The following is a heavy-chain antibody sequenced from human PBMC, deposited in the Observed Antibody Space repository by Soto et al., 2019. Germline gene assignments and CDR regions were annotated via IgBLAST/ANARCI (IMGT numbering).Heavy chain of an antibody. V-gene: IGHV3-30-3*01. CDR2: ISYDGSDK. J-gene: IGHJ3*02. D-gene: IGHD3-22*01. CDR3: ARDYYKYYDAFDI. Sequence: GGSLRLSCAASGFTFSSYAMHWVRQAPGKGLEWVALISYDGSDKDYADSVKGRFTISRDNSRNTLFLQMNSLRAEDTAVYYCARDYYKYYDAFDIWGQGTMVTVSS. CDR1: GFTFSSYA.